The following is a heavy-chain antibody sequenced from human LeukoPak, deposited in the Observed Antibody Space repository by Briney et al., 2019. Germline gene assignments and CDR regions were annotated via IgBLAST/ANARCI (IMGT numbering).Heavy chain of an antibody. CDR3: AKDLSTRFTYDSSGPTDY. J-gene: IGHJ4*02. CDR1: GFTFSSYA. D-gene: IGHD3-22*01. V-gene: IGHV3-23*01. Sequence: PGGSLRLSCAASGFTFSSYAMSWVRQAPGKGLEWVSAISGSGGSTYYADSVKGRFTISRDNSKNTLCLQMNSLRAEDTAVYYCAKDLSTRFTYDSSGPTDYWGQGTLVTVSS. CDR2: ISGSGGST.